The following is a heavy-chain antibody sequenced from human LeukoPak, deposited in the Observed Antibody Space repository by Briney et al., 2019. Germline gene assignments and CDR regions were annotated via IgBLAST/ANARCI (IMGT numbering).Heavy chain of an antibody. CDR1: GFTFDDYA. V-gene: IGHV3-9*01. D-gene: IGHD3-9*01. CDR3: AKDNYDILTALDY. CDR2: ISWNSGSI. Sequence: GGSLRLYCAASGFTFDDYAMHWVRQAPGKGLEWVSGISWNSGSIGYADSVKGRFTISRDNAKNSLYLQMNSLRAEDTALYYCAKDNYDILTALDYWGQGTLVTVSS. J-gene: IGHJ4*02.